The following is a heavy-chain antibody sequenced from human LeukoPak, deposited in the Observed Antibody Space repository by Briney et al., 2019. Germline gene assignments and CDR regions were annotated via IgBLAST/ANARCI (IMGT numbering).Heavy chain of an antibody. J-gene: IGHJ4*02. CDR2: ISAYNGNT. Sequence: ASVKVSCKASGYTFTSYGISWVRQAPGQGLEWMGWISAYNGNTNYAQKLQGRVTMTTDTSTSTAYMELRSLRSDDTAVYYCARVRGYYDSSGPRDYWGQGTLVAVSS. V-gene: IGHV1-18*01. CDR3: ARVRGYYDSSGPRDY. CDR1: GYTFTSYG. D-gene: IGHD3-22*01.